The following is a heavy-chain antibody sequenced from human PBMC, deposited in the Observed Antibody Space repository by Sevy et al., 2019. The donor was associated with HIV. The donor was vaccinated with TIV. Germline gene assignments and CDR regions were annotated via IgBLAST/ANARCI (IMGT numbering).Heavy chain of an antibody. V-gene: IGHV3-33*01. CDR3: ASLHADGSGWHYFDY. Sequence: GGSLRLSCAASGFTFRSYGMHWVRQAPGKGLEWVEVIWYDGSNKYYADSVKGRFTISRDNSKNTLYLQMNSLRAEDTAVYYCASLHADGSGWHYFDYWGQGALVTVSS. CDR1: GFTFRSYG. CDR2: IWYDGSNK. D-gene: IGHD6-19*01. J-gene: IGHJ4*02.